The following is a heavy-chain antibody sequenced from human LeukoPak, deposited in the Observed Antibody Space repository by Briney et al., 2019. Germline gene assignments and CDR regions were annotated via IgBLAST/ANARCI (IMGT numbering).Heavy chain of an antibody. CDR1: GGSISSSSYY. J-gene: IGHJ6*03. Sequence: SETLSLTCTVSGGSISSSSYYWGWIRQPPGKGLEWIGSIYYSGSTYYNPSLKSRVTISVDTSKNQFSLKLSSVTAADTAVYYCARRGYSYGYRFYYYYYMDVWGKGTTVTVSS. CDR2: IYYSGST. CDR3: ARRGYSYGYRFYYYYYMDV. D-gene: IGHD5-18*01. V-gene: IGHV4-39*07.